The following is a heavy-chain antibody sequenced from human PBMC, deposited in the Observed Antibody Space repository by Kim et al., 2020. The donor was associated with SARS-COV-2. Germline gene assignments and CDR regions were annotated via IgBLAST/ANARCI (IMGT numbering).Heavy chain of an antibody. CDR2: ISGSGGST. CDR3: AKDQAAAGPLYYYGMDV. J-gene: IGHJ6*02. Sequence: GGSLRLSCAASGFTFSSYAMSWVRQAPVKGLEWVSAISGSGGSTYYADSVKGRFTISRDNSKNTLYLQMNSLRAEDTAVYYCAKDQAAAGPLYYYGMDVWGQGTTVTVSS. D-gene: IGHD6-13*01. V-gene: IGHV3-23*01. CDR1: GFTFSSYA.